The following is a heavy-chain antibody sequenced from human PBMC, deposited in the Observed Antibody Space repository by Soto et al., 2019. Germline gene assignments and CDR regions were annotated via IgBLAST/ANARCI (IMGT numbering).Heavy chain of an antibody. CDR2: IYYTGIT. CDR3: ASPLTGLGF. Sequence: QVHLQESGPGLVKPSETLSLTCTVSGDSINNYYWSWIRQPPGKGLEWIGYIYYTGITDYNPSLKSRVTISADTSKKPFSLKLSSVTAADTAVYFCASPLTGLGFCGQGTLVNVSS. V-gene: IGHV4-59*01. CDR1: GDSINNYY. J-gene: IGHJ4*02.